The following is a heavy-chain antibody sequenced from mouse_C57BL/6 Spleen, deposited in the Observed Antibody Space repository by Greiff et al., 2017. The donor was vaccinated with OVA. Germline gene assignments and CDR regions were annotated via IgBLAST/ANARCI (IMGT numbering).Heavy chain of an antibody. Sequence: EVQLVESGGGLVKPGGSLKLSCAASGFTFSSYAMSWVRQTPEKRLEWVATISDGGSYTYYPDNVKGRFTISRDNAKNNLYLQMSHLKSEDTAMYYCAREENYYGSRSYFDYWGQGTTLTVSS. CDR1: GFTFSSYA. V-gene: IGHV5-4*01. D-gene: IGHD1-1*01. CDR2: ISDGGSYT. CDR3: AREENYYGSRSYFDY. J-gene: IGHJ2*01.